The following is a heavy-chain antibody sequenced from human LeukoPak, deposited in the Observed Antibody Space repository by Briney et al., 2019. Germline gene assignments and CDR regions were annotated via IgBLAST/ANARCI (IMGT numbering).Heavy chain of an antibody. V-gene: IGHV3-53*01. D-gene: IGHD3-22*01. Sequence: GGSLRLSCTASGLTVSSNCMSWVRQAPGKGLEWVSFIYSGGNTYYADSVKGRFTISRDNSKNTLYLQMNSLRAEDTAVYYCAKDLYYYDSSGYYYGPRYFDYWGQGTLVTVSS. CDR3: AKDLYYYDSSGYYYGPRYFDY. J-gene: IGHJ4*02. CDR2: IYSGGNT. CDR1: GLTVSSNC.